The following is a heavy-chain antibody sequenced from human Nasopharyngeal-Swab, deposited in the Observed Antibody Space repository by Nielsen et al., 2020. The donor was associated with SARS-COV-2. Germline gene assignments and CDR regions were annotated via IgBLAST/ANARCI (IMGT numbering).Heavy chain of an antibody. CDR3: AKDPYGGNFAFDI. Sequence: GGSLRLSCAASGFTFSIYSMTWVRQAPGKGLEWVSAITGSGDTTYFADSVRGRFTISRDNSKNTLYLQMNSLRAEDTAVYYCAKDPYGGNFAFDIWCQGTMVTVFS. D-gene: IGHD4-23*01. CDR1: GFTFSIYS. J-gene: IGHJ3*02. V-gene: IGHV3-23*01. CDR2: ITGSGDTT.